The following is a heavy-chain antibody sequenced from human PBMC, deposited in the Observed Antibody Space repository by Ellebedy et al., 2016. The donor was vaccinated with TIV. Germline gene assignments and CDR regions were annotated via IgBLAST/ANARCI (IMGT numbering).Heavy chain of an antibody. J-gene: IGHJ4*02. CDR1: GFTFSSYA. D-gene: IGHD6-19*01. V-gene: IGHV3-64*04. CDR2: ISSNGGST. CDR3: AKDEYSSGWPFDY. Sequence: GESLKISCSASGFTFSSYAMHWVRQAPGKGLEYVSAISSNGGSTYYADSVKGRFTISRDNSKNTLYLQMNSLRAEDTAVYYCAKDEYSSGWPFDYWGQGTLVTVSS.